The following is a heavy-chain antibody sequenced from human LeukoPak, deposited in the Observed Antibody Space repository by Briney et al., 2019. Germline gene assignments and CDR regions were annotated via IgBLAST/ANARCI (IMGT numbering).Heavy chain of an antibody. CDR1: GFTFSSYS. J-gene: IGHJ4*02. CDR2: ISSSSSYI. V-gene: IGHV3-21*01. Sequence: GGSLRLSCAASGFTFSSYSMNWVRQAPGKGLEWVSSISSSSSYIYYADSVKGRFTISRDNAKNSLYLQMNSLRAEDTAVYYCAKDYYGSGSYKDSDYWGQGTLVTVSS. D-gene: IGHD3-10*01. CDR3: AKDYYGSGSYKDSDY.